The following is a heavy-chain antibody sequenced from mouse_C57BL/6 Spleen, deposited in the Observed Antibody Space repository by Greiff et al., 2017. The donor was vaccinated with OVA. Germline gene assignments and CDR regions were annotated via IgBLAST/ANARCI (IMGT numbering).Heavy chain of an antibody. CDR1: GYTFTSYW. V-gene: IGHV1-61*01. CDR2: IYPSDSEP. CDR3: ARGPFYYDYREGAMDY. Sequence: QVQLKQPGAELVRPGSSVKLSCKASGYTFTSYWMDWVKQRPGQGLEWIGNIYPSDSEPHYNQKFKDKATLTVDKSSSTAYMQLSSLTSEDSAVYYCARGPFYYDYREGAMDYWGQGTSVTVSS. J-gene: IGHJ4*01. D-gene: IGHD2-4*01.